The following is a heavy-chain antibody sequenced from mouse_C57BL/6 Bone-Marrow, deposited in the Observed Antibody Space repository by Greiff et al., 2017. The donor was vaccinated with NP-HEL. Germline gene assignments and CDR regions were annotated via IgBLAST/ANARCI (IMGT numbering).Heavy chain of an antibody. J-gene: IGHJ2*01. CDR1: GYSFTGYY. Sequence: VQLKESGPELVKPGASVKISCKASGYSFTGYYMNWVKQSPEKSLEWIGEINPSTGGTTYNQKFKAKATLTVDKSSSTAYMQLKSLTSEDSAVYYCARGGPYFDHWGQGTTLTVSS. V-gene: IGHV1-42*01. CDR2: INPSTGGT. D-gene: IGHD1-1*02. CDR3: ARGGPYFDH.